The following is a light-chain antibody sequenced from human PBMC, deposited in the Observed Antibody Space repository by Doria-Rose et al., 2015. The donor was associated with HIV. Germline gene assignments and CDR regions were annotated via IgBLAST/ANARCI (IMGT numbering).Light chain of an antibody. CDR1: QSISNY. Sequence: MTQSPSSLPASVGDRVTITCRASQSISNYLNWYQQKPGKAPELLIYAASSLKSGVPSRFSGSGSGTDFTLTISSLQPEDFATYYCQQSYRTPRTFGQGTKVEIK. J-gene: IGKJ1*01. V-gene: IGKV1-39*01. CDR3: QQSYRTPRT. CDR2: AAS.